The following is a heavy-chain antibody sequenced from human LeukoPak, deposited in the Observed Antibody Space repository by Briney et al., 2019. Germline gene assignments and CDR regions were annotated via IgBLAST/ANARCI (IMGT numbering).Heavy chain of an antibody. Sequence: SETLSLTCTVSGGSISSGGYYWSWIRQHPGKGLEWIGYIYYSGSTYYNPSLKSRVTISVDTSKNQFSLKLSSVTAADTAVYYCARGDYYAPAEYFQHWGQGTLVTVSS. CDR2: IYYSGST. D-gene: IGHD3-10*01. J-gene: IGHJ1*01. CDR3: ARGDYYAPAEYFQH. V-gene: IGHV4-31*03. CDR1: GGSISSGGYY.